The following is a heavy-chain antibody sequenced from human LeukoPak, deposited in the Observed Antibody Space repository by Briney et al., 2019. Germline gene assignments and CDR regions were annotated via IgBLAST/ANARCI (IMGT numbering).Heavy chain of an antibody. D-gene: IGHD5-12*01. CDR2: ISDSGTTV. CDR3: ASTTSGYAADY. J-gene: IGHJ4*02. CDR1: GFTFSDYY. Sequence: GGSLRLSCAASGFTFSDYYMSWIRQAPGKGLEWVSYISDSGTTVYYADSVKGRFTISRDNAKSSLYLQMNSLRAEDTAVYYCASTTSGYAADYWGQGTLVTVSS. V-gene: IGHV3-11*01.